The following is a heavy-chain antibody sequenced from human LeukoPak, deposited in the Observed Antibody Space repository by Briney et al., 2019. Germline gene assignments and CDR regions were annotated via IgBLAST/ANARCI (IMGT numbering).Heavy chain of an antibody. V-gene: IGHV4-4*07. CDR2: IYTSGST. J-gene: IGHJ3*02. CDR3: ARDSHGSGSTRDAFDI. Sequence: SETLSLTCTVSGGSISSYYWSWIRQPAGKGLEWIGRIYTSGSTYYNPSLKSRVTISVDTSKNQFSLKLSSVTAADTAVYYCARDSHGSGSTRDAFDIWGQGTMVTVSS. CDR1: GGSISSYY. D-gene: IGHD3-10*01.